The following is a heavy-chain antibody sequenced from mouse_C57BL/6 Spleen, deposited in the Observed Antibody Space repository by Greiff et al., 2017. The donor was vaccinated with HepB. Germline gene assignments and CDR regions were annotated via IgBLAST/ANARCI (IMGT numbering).Heavy chain of an antibody. D-gene: IGHD1-1*01. J-gene: IGHJ3*01. Sequence: DVHLVESGGDLVKPGGSLKLSCAASGFTFSSYGMSWVRQTPDKRLEWVATISSGGSYTYYPDSVKGRFTISRDNAKNTLYLQMSSLKSEDTAMYYCARGGGSSYAWFAYWGQGTLVTVSA. CDR3: ARGGGSSYAWFAY. CDR2: ISSGGSYT. V-gene: IGHV5-6*01. CDR1: GFTFSSYG.